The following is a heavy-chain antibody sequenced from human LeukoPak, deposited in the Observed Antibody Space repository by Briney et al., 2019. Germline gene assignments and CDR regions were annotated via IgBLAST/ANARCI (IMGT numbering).Heavy chain of an antibody. Sequence: PGGSLRLSCAASGFTFSSYAMHWVRQAPGKGLEWVAVIWYDGSNKYYADSVKGRFTISRDNSKNTLYLQMNSLRAEDTAVYYCARDSSSWALNDAFDIWGQGTMVTVSS. V-gene: IGHV3-33*08. CDR3: ARDSSSWALNDAFDI. D-gene: IGHD6-13*01. CDR1: GFTFSSYA. CDR2: IWYDGSNK. J-gene: IGHJ3*02.